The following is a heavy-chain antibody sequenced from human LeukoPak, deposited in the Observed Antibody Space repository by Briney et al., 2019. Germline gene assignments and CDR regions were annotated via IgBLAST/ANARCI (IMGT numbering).Heavy chain of an antibody. CDR2: FHSGGST. J-gene: IGHJ4*02. D-gene: IGHD5-18*01. CDR1: GFTVSDEY. V-gene: IGHV3-66*02. Sequence: PGGSLRLSCAASGFTVSDEYMTWFRQAPGKGLEWVSVFHSGGSTYYADSVKGRFTISRDSSKNTLSLQMNSLRAEDSAVYHCARDRYSYGFALDCWGQGTLVTVSS. CDR3: ARDRYSYGFALDC.